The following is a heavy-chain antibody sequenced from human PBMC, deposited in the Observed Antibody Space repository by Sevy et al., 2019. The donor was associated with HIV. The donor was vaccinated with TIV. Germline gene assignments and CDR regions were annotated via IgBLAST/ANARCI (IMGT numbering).Heavy chain of an antibody. CDR3: ARESLAVAGIAHYFHP. CDR2: IWYEGTNK. V-gene: IGHV3-33*01. J-gene: IGHJ4*02. CDR1: GFSFNGYG. D-gene: IGHD6-19*01. Sequence: GGSLRLSCAASGFSFNGYGMHWVRQAPGKGLEWLAVIWYEGTNKEYADSVKGRFTISRDNSENTLYLQMNSLRAEDTACYYCARESLAVAGIAHYFHPWGQGTLVTVSS.